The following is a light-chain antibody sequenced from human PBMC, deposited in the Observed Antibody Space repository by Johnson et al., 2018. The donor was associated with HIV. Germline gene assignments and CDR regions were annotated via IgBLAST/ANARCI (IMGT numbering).Light chain of an antibody. CDR2: ENN. CDR3: GTWDSSLSAGGV. J-gene: IGLJ1*01. V-gene: IGLV1-51*02. CDR1: SSNIGNNY. Sequence: SVLTQPPSVSAAPGQKVTISCSGSSSNIGNNYVSWYQQLPGTAPKLLIYENNKRPSGIPDRFSGSKSSTSATLGITGLQTGDEADYYCGTWDSSLSAGGVFGTGTKVTVL.